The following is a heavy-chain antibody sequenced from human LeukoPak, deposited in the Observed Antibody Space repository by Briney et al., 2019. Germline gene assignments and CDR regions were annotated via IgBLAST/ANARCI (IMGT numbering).Heavy chain of an antibody. V-gene: IGHV3-23*01. J-gene: IGHJ4*02. Sequence: GGSLRLSCAASGFTFSTYAMSWVRQAPGKGLEWVSALSPSGGITYYEDSVKGRFTISRDNSKNTLYLQMNSLRAEDTAVYYCAKDQLPTSGWYTNFDYWGQGTLVTVSS. CDR2: LSPSGGIT. D-gene: IGHD6-19*01. CDR1: GFTFSTYA. CDR3: AKDQLPTSGWYTNFDY.